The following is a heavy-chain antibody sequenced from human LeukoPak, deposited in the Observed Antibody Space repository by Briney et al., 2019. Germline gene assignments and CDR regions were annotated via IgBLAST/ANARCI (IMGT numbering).Heavy chain of an antibody. CDR3: ARELSYGDYGDY. V-gene: IGHV3-33*01. J-gene: IGHJ4*02. Sequence: GRSLRLSCAASGFTFSSYGMHWVRQAPGKGLEWVAVIWYDGSNKYYADSVKGRFTISRDNSKNTLYLQMNSLRAENTAVYYCARELSYGDYGDYWGQGTLVTVSS. D-gene: IGHD4-17*01. CDR1: GFTFSSYG. CDR2: IWYDGSNK.